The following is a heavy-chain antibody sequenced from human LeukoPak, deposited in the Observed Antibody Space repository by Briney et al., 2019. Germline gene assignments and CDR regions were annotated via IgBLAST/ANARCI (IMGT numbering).Heavy chain of an antibody. V-gene: IGHV1-46*01. CDR3: ARASRAELLGTY. CDR2: INPSGGST. J-gene: IGHJ4*02. Sequence: GGSLRLSCAASGYTFTSYYMHWVRQAPGQGLEWMGIINPSGGSTSYAQKFQGRVTMTRDTSTSTVYMELSSLRSEDTAVYYCARASRAELLGTYWGQGTLVTVSS. D-gene: IGHD1-26*01. CDR1: GYTFTSYY.